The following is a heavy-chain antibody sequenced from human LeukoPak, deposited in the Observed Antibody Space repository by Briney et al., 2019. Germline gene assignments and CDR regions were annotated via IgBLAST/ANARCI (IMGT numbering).Heavy chain of an antibody. CDR2: ISTGSNHI. D-gene: IGHD3-22*01. Sequence: GGSLRLSCAASGFIFSNYYMTWIRQAPGKGLEWVSSISTGSNHIFYADSVKGRFTISRENAKNSLYLQMNSLRAEDTAVYYCARRDSGGYCFDYWGQGTLVTVSS. V-gene: IGHV3-21*06. CDR1: GFIFSNYY. J-gene: IGHJ4*02. CDR3: ARRDSGGYCFDY.